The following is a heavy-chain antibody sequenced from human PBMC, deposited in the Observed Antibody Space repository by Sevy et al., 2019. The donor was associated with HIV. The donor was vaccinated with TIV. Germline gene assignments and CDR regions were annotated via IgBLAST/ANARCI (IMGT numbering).Heavy chain of an antibody. CDR3: AKEGHYYYDSSGYYGMDV. CDR2: IWYDGSNK. CDR1: GFTFNTFG. V-gene: IGHV3-30*02. J-gene: IGHJ6*02. D-gene: IGHD3-22*01. Sequence: GGSLRLSCAASGFTFNTFGMHWVRQAQGKGLEWVAEIWYDGSNKYYEESVKGRFTISRDNSKNTLFLQMNSLRADDTAVYYCAKEGHYYYDSSGYYGMDVWGQGTTVTVSS.